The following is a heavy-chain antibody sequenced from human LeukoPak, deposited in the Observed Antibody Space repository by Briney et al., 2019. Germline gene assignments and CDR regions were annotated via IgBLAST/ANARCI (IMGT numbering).Heavy chain of an antibody. Sequence: ASVKVSCKVSGYTLTELSMHWVRQAPGKGLEWMGGFDPEDGETVYAQKFQGRVTMTEDTSTDTAYMELSSLRSEDTAVYYCATASYDSSGYYSSTFDYWGQGTLVTVSS. J-gene: IGHJ4*02. CDR2: FDPEDGET. D-gene: IGHD3-22*01. CDR3: ATASYDSSGYYSSTFDY. CDR1: GYTLTELS. V-gene: IGHV1-24*01.